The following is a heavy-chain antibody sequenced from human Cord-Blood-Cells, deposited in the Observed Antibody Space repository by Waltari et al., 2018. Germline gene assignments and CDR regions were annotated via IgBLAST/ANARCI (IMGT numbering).Heavy chain of an antibody. CDR1: GGSISSSSYY. Sequence: QLQLQESGPGLVKPSETLSLTCTVSGGSISSSSYYWGWIRQPPGKGLEWIGSSYYSGSTYSNPSLKSRVTISVDTSKNQFSLKLSSVTAADTAVYYCARLVGSGSYYYYYYYMDVWGKGTTVTVSS. V-gene: IGHV4-39*07. D-gene: IGHD1-26*01. CDR3: ARLVGSGSYYYYYYYMDV. CDR2: SYYSGST. J-gene: IGHJ6*03.